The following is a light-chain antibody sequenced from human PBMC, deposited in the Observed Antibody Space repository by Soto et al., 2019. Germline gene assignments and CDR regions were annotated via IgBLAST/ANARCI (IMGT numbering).Light chain of an antibody. CDR3: QQRSNWSLT. J-gene: IGKJ4*01. Sequence: EIVLPQSPATLSLSPGERATLSCRASQSVSSYLAWYQQNPGQAPRLLIYDASNRATGIPARFSGSGSGTDFTLTISSLEPEDFAVYYCQQRSNWSLTVGGGTNVEIK. CDR2: DAS. CDR1: QSVSSY. V-gene: IGKV3-11*01.